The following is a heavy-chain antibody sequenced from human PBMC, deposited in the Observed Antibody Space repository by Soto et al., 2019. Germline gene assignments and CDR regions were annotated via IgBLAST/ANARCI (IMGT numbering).Heavy chain of an antibody. CDR1: GGTFSSYA. V-gene: IGHV1-69*13. J-gene: IGHJ6*02. D-gene: IGHD3-3*01. Sequence: SVKVSCKASGGTFSSYAISWVRQAPGQGLEWMGGIIPIFGTANYAHKFQVRVTITADESPSTAYMELSSLRSEDTAVYYGARDRGYYDFWSGRYGMDVWGQGTTVTVSS. CDR3: ARDRGYYDFWSGRYGMDV. CDR2: IIPIFGTA.